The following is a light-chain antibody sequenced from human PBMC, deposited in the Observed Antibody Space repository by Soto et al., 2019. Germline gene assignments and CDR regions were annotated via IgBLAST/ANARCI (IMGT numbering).Light chain of an antibody. CDR1: QSVNSN. J-gene: IGKJ1*01. V-gene: IGKV3-11*01. CDR3: QQRSNWPT. Sequence: EIVMTQSPATLSLSPGERATLSCRASQSVNSNLAWYQQKAAQAPRLLIYDASNRATGIPARFSGSGSGTDFTLTISSLEPEDFAVYYCQQRSNWPTLGQGTKVDIK. CDR2: DAS.